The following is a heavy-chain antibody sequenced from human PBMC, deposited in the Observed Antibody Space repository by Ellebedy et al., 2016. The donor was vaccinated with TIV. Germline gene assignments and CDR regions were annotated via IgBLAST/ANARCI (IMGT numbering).Heavy chain of an antibody. J-gene: IGHJ4*02. V-gene: IGHV2-70*01. CDR1: GFSLSTRGMC. D-gene: IGHD3-10*01. CDR2: IDWDDDK. CDR3: ARMTWGGSYFDY. Sequence: SGPTLVXPTQPLTLTCTFSGFSLSTRGMCVSWIRQPPGKALEWLALIDWDDDKYYSTSLKTRLTISKDTSKNQVVLTMTNMDLVDTATYSCARMTWGGSYFDYWGQGTLVTVSS.